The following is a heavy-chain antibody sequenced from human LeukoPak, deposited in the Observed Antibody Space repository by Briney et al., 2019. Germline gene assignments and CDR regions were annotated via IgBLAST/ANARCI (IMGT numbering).Heavy chain of an antibody. J-gene: IGHJ4*02. Sequence: SETLSLTCTVSGGSIRSYYWSWIRQPPGKGLEWIGYIYYSGSTNYNPSLKSRVTISVDTSKNQFSLKLSSVTAADTAVYYCARGPEFDYWGQGTLVTVSS. CDR2: IYYSGST. CDR1: GGSIRSYY. CDR3: ARGPEFDY. V-gene: IGHV4-59*01.